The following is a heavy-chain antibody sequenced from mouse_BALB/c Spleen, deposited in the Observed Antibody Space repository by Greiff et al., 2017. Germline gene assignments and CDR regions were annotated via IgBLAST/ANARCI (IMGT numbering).Heavy chain of an antibody. CDR3: ARNGEVRAWFAY. CDR1: GFSLTSYG. J-gene: IGHJ3*01. V-gene: IGHV2-2*02. CDR2: IWSGGST. D-gene: IGHD2-14*01. Sequence: VHLVESGPGLVQPSQSLSITCTVSGFSLTSYGVHWVRQSPGKGLEWLGVIWSGGSTDYNAAFISRLSISKDNSKSQVFFKMNSLQANDTAIYYCARNGEVRAWFAYWGQGTLVTVSA.